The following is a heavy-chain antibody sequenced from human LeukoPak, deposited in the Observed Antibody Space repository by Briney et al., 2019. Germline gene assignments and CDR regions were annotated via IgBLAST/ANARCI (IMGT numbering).Heavy chain of an antibody. Sequence: PSETLSLTCAVYGGSFSGYYWSWIRQPPGKGLEWIGEINHSGSTNYNPSLKSRVTISVDTSKNQFSLKLSSVTAADTAVYYCARDDLRITMIVRPLGYFQHWGQGTLVTVSS. CDR1: GGSFSGYY. CDR2: INHSGST. CDR3: ARDDLRITMIVRPLGYFQH. D-gene: IGHD3-22*01. J-gene: IGHJ1*01. V-gene: IGHV4-34*01.